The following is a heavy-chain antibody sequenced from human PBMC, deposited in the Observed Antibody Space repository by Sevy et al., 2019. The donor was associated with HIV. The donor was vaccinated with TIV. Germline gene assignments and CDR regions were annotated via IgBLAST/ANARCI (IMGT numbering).Heavy chain of an antibody. CDR1: GFTFSSYA. CDR3: AREGGGGSGRYAFDI. CDR2: ISYDGTNK. Sequence: GGSLRLSCAASGFTFSSYAMHWVRQAPGKGLEWVALISYDGTNKYYADSVKGRFTISRDNSKNTLYLKMNSLRAEDTAVYYCAREGGGGSGRYAFDIWGQGTMVTVSS. D-gene: IGHD3-10*01. V-gene: IGHV3-30-3*01. J-gene: IGHJ3*02.